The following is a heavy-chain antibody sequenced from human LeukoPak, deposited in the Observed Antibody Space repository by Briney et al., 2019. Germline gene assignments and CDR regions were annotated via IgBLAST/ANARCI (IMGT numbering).Heavy chain of an antibody. V-gene: IGHV3-23*01. CDR2: ISGSGGST. J-gene: IGHJ4*02. CDR3: AKDSVLRFLEWLPDSADY. Sequence: GGSLRLSCAASGFTFSSYAMSWVRQAPGNRLEWVSAISGSGGSTYYADSVKGRFTISRDNSKNTLYLQMNSLRAEDTAVYYCAKDSVLRFLEWLPDSADYWGQGTLVTVSS. D-gene: IGHD3-3*01. CDR1: GFTFSSYA.